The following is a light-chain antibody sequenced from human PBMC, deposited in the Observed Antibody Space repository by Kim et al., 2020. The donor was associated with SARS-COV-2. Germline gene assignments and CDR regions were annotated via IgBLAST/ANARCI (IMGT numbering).Light chain of an antibody. V-gene: IGKV3-15*01. CDR1: QSVSSN. CDR3: QQYNNWPLT. Sequence: EIVMTQSPATLSVSPGERATLSCRASQSVSSNLAWYQQKPGQAPRLLIYGASTRATGFPARFSGSGSGTEFTLTISSLQSEDFAFYHCQQYNNWPLTFGGGTKVDIK. J-gene: IGKJ4*01. CDR2: GAS.